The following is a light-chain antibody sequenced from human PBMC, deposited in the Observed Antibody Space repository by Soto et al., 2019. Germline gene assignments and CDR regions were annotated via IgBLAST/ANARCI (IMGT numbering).Light chain of an antibody. J-gene: IGKJ2*01. CDR3: QQYNSPMYT. Sequence: DIQMTQSPSTLSASVGDRVTITCRASQSMSSGLAWYQQKPGKAPKLLIYKASSLESGVPSRFSGSGSGTEFTLTISSLQPDDFATYYCQQYNSPMYTFGQGTKLQIK. CDR2: KAS. V-gene: IGKV1-5*03. CDR1: QSMSSG.